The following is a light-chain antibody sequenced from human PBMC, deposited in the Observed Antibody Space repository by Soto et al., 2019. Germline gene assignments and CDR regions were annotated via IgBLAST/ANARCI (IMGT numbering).Light chain of an antibody. CDR2: DAS. CDR1: QTVPGSY. Sequence: EIVLTQSPDTLSLSPGKRATLSCRARQTVPGSYLAWYQQKPGQAPSLLISDASSRATGIPDRFSGSGSGTDFTLTITRLEPEDFAVYYCQQYGVSPLSFGGGTKVEI. J-gene: IGKJ4*01. CDR3: QQYGVSPLS. V-gene: IGKV3-20*01.